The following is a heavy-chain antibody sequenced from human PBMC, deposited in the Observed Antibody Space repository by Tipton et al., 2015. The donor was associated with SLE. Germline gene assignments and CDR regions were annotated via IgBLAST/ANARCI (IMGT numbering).Heavy chain of an antibody. CDR2: IYYSGSP. V-gene: IGHV4-39*01. CDR3: ARVALRVWFNRFDS. J-gene: IGHJ5*01. Sequence: TLSLTCTVSGGSIISSSHYWGWIRQPPGKGLEYIGSIYYSGSPYYNPSLKSRVTIPLDTPKNQFSLKRSSVTAADTAVYYCARVALRVWFNRFDSWGQGPLVTVSS. D-gene: IGHD2-15*01. CDR1: GGSIISSSHY.